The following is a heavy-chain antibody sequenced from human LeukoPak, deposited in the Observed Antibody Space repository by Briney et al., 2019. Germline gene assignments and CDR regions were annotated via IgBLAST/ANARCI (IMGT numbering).Heavy chain of an antibody. D-gene: IGHD2-2*02. J-gene: IGHJ6*02. CDR1: GYTLTEVS. CDR3: ATGQYQLLYGGYYYGMDV. V-gene: IGHV1-24*01. Sequence: ASVKVSCKVSGYTLTEVSMHWVRQAPGKGLEWMGGFDPEDGETIYAQKFQGRVTMTEDTSTDTAYMELSSLRSEDTAVYYCATGQYQLLYGGYYYGMDVWGQGTTVTVSS. CDR2: FDPEDGET.